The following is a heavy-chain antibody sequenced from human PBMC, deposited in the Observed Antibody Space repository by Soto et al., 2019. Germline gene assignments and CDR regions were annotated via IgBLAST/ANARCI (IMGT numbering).Heavy chain of an antibody. CDR1: GFTFSSYS. CDR2: ISSSSSYI. J-gene: IGHJ6*02. D-gene: IGHD5-12*01. Sequence: EVQLVESGGGLVKPGGSLRLSCAASGFTFSSYSMNWVRQAPGKGLEWVSSISSSSSYIYYADSVKGRFTISRDNAKNSLYLQMNSLRAEDTAVYYCARDGGRGYSGYDDYYYYYGMDVWGQGTTVTVSS. V-gene: IGHV3-21*01. CDR3: ARDGGRGYSGYDDYYYYYGMDV.